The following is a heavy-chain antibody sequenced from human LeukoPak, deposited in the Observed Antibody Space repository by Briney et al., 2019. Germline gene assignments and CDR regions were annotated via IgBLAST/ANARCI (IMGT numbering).Heavy chain of an antibody. CDR2: IKQDGSEK. CDR1: GLTFDKYW. Sequence: PGGSLRLSCAASGLTFDKYWMSWVRQAPGKGLEWVANIKQDGSEKYYVDSVKGRFTISRDNAENSLFLQMNSLRAEDTAVYFCASAGGDSRSPLPFYYWGQGTLVTVSS. D-gene: IGHD6-6*01. CDR3: ASAGGDSRSPLPFYY. V-gene: IGHV3-7*03. J-gene: IGHJ4*02.